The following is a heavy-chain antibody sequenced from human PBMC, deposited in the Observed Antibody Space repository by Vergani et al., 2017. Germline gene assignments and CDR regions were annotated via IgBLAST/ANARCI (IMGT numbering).Heavy chain of an antibody. CDR1: GGSISSGGYY. J-gene: IGHJ3*02. D-gene: IGHD5-18*01. CDR3: ARVNDGIDTAMGSDAFDI. CDR2: IYYSGST. V-gene: IGHV4-31*01. Sequence: QVQLQESGPGLVKPSQTLSLTCTVSGGSISSGGYYWSWIRQHPGKGLEWIGYIYYSGSTYYNPSLKSLVTISVDTSQHQFSLNLRSVPAADTAVYYCARVNDGIDTAMGSDAFDIWGQGTMVTVSS.